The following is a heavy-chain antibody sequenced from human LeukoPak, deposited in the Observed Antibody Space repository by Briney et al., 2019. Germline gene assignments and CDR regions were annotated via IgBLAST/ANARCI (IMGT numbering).Heavy chain of an antibody. D-gene: IGHD6-19*01. CDR1: GGSIGSYY. CDR2: IYYSGST. J-gene: IGHJ4*02. Sequence: PSETLSLTCTVSGGSIGSYYWSWIRQPPGKGLEWIGYIYYSGSTNYNPSLKSRVTISVDTSKNQFSLKLSSVTAADTAVYYCARERIAVAGGYYFDYWGQGTLVTVSS. V-gene: IGHV4-59*01. CDR3: ARERIAVAGGYYFDY.